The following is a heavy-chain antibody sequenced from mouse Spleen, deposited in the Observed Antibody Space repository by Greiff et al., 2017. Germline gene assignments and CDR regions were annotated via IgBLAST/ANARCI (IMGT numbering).Heavy chain of an antibody. V-gene: IGHV1-42*01. CDR1: GYSFTGYY. CDR3: ESRYDYDGGYDMDD. D-gene: IGHD2-4*01. CDR2: INPSTGGT. Sequence: EVQLQQSGPELVKPGASVKISCKASGYSFTGYYMNWVKQSPEKSLEWIGEINPSTGGTTYNQKFKAKATLTVDKSSSTAYMQLKSLTSEDSAVDYCESRYDYDGGYDMDDWGQGTSVTVSS. J-gene: IGHJ4*01.